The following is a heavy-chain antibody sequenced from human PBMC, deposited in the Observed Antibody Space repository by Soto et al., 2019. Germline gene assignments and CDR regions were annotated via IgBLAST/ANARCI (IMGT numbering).Heavy chain of an antibody. J-gene: IGHJ4*02. D-gene: IGHD4-17*01. CDR2: IYWDDDK. Sequence: TLSLTCAVSGGSISSGGYSCNWIRQPPGKGLEWLALIYWDDDKRYSPSLKSRLTITKDTSKNQVVLTMTNMDPVDTATYYCAHVDYGDYELFDYWGQGTLVTVSS. CDR3: AHVDYGDYELFDY. V-gene: IGHV2-5*08. CDR1: GGSISSGGYS.